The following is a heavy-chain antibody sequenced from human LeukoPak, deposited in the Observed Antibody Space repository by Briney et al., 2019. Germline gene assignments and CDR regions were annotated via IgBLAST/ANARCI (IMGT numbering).Heavy chain of an antibody. CDR3: ARVDPTYGVREVY. CDR2: INPNSGGT. CDR1: GYTFTGYY. Sequence: GESLKVSCKASGYTFTGYYMHWVRQAPGQGLEWMGWINPNSGGTNYAQKFQGRVTMTRDTSISTAYMELSRLRSDDTAVYYCARVDPTYGVREVYWGQGTLVTVSS. V-gene: IGHV1-2*02. D-gene: IGHD4-17*01. J-gene: IGHJ4*02.